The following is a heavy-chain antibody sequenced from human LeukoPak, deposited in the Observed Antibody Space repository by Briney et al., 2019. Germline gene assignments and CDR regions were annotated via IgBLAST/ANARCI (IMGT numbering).Heavy chain of an antibody. CDR1: GYSFTTYW. Sequence: GESLKISCKGSGYSFTTYWIAWVRQMPGKGLEWMGVIYPGDSDTRYSPSFQGQVTLSADKSISTAYLQWSSLKASDTAIYYCARALVGAATLTYWGQGTLVTVSS. V-gene: IGHV5-51*01. CDR2: IYPGDSDT. J-gene: IGHJ4*02. CDR3: ARALVGAATLTY. D-gene: IGHD1-26*01.